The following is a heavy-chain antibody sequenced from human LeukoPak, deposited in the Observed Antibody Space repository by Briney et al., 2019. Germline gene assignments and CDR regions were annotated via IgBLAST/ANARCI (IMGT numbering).Heavy chain of an antibody. Sequence: SETLSLTCAVYGGSFSGYYWSWIRQPPGKGLEWIGEINHSGSTNYNPSLKSRVTISVDTSKNQFSLKLSSVTAADTAVYYCARHSRYCSSTSCYRRGAFDIWGQGTMVTVSS. D-gene: IGHD2-2*01. J-gene: IGHJ3*02. V-gene: IGHV4-34*01. CDR3: ARHSRYCSSTSCYRRGAFDI. CDR2: INHSGST. CDR1: GGSFSGYY.